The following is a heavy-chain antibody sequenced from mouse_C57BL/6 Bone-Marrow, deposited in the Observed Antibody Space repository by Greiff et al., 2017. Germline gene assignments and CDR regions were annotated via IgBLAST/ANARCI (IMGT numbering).Heavy chain of an antibody. J-gene: IGHJ4*01. CDR3: ASYDGYYPYYYAMDY. CDR1: GYSITSGYY. D-gene: IGHD2-3*01. V-gene: IGHV3-6*01. Sequence: EVKLQESGPGLVKPSQSLSLTCSVTGYSITSGYYWNWIRQFPGNKLEWMGYISYDGSNNYNPSLKNRISITRDPSKNQFFLKLNSVTTEDTATYYCASYDGYYPYYYAMDYWGQGTSVTVSS. CDR2: ISYDGSN.